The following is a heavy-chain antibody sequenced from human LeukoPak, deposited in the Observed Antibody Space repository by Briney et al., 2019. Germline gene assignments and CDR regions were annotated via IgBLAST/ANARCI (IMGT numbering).Heavy chain of an antibody. CDR3: SRLKDSSPIEVALDI. CDR2: IRSKRNNYAT. Sequence: HPGGSLRLSCAASGFTFSGSVMHWVRQAAGKGLEWVGRIRSKRNNYATAYAASVKGRFTISRDDSKNTVYLHMDSLKTEDTALYYCSRLKDSSPIEVALDIWGQGTVVTVSS. CDR1: GFTFSGSV. V-gene: IGHV3-73*01. D-gene: IGHD6-13*01. J-gene: IGHJ3*02.